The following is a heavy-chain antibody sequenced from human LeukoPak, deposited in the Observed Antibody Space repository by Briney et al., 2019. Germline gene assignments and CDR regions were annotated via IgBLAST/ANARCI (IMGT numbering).Heavy chain of an antibody. D-gene: IGHD2-15*01. CDR2: IKQDGSEK. Sequence: GGSLRLSCAASGFTFSSYAMSWVRQAPGKGLEWVANIKQDGSEKNYVDSVKGRFTISRDNAKNSLSLRMNSLRAEDTAVYYCAGDRGYCSGGTCFVSYFDYWGQGTLVTVSS. J-gene: IGHJ4*02. V-gene: IGHV3-7*01. CDR1: GFTFSSYA. CDR3: AGDRGYCSGGTCFVSYFDY.